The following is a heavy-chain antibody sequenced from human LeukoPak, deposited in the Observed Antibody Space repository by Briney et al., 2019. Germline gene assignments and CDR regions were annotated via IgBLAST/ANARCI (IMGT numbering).Heavy chain of an antibody. V-gene: IGHV3-23*01. CDR2: ISGSGGST. J-gene: IGHJ4*02. D-gene: IGHD3-10*01. CDR1: GFTFSSYA. CDR3: ATQRDYWFGELLNFDY. Sequence: GGSLRLSCAASGFTFSSYAMSWVRQAPGKGLEWVSAISGSGGSTYYADSVKGRFTISRDNSKNTLHLQMNSLRAEDTAVYYCATQRDYWFGELLNFDYWGQGTLVTVSS.